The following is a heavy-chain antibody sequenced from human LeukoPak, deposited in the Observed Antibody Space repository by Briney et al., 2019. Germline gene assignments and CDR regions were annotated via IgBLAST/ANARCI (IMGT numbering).Heavy chain of an antibody. Sequence: SQTLSLTCTVSGGSISSGSYYWSWIRQPAGKGLEWIGRIYTSGSTNYNPSLKSRVTISVDTSKNQFSLKLSSVTAADTAVYYCARTWGYYYYYMDVWGKGTTVTVSS. V-gene: IGHV4-61*02. CDR3: ARTWGYYYYYMDV. CDR1: GGSISSGSYY. D-gene: IGHD3-16*01. CDR2: IYTSGST. J-gene: IGHJ6*03.